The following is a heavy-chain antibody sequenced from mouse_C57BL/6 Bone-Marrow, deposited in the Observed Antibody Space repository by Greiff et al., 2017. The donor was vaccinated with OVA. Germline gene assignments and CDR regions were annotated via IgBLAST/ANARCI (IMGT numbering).Heavy chain of an antibody. Sequence: QVQLQQSGPELVKPGASVKISCKASGYSFTSYYIHWVKQRPGQGLEWIGWIYPGSGNTKYNEKFKGKATLTADTSSSTAYMQLSSLTSEDSAVYYCARGTTVVAPFDYWGQGTTLTVSS. J-gene: IGHJ2*01. D-gene: IGHD1-1*01. CDR3: ARGTTVVAPFDY. V-gene: IGHV1-66*01. CDR2: IYPGSGNT. CDR1: GYSFTSYY.